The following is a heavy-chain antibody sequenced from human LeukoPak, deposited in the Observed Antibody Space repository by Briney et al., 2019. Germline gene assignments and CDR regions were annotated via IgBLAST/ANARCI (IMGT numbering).Heavy chain of an antibody. CDR3: ARDRGGPYYDYVWGSYRIDP. CDR2: ISGSGGST. Sequence: QTGGSLRLSCAASGFTFSSYAMSWVRQAPGKGLEWVSVISGSGGSTYYADSVKGRFTISRDNSKNTLYLQMNSLRAEDTAVYYCARDRGGPYYDYVWGSYRIDPWGQGTLVTVSS. V-gene: IGHV3-23*01. D-gene: IGHD3-16*01. CDR1: GFTFSSYA. J-gene: IGHJ5*02.